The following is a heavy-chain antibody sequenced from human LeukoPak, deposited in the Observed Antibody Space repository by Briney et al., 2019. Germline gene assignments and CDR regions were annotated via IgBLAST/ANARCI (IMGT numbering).Heavy chain of an antibody. J-gene: IGHJ4*02. V-gene: IGHV4-59*08. CDR1: GGSISRYL. CDR3: ARATYSSSWYYLDY. CDR2: IYYSGSA. Sequence: SEPLSLTCTVSGGSISRYLWSWLRQPPGKGLEWIGDIYYSGSANYNPSLMSRVTISVDTSKNQFSLKLSSVTAADTAVYYCARATYSSSWYYLDYWGQGTLVTVSS. D-gene: IGHD6-13*01.